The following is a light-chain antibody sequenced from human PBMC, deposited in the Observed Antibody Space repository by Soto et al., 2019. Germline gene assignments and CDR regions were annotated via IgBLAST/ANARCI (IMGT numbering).Light chain of an antibody. Sequence: DIVLTQSPDSLAVSLGERASINCKSSQSVLNSANNRNHLGWYQQKPGKSPKLLITWASSRESGVPERFSGSGSGTDFTLTISNLQAEDAAVYFCQQYFVTPPTFGRGTRVEIK. CDR2: WAS. J-gene: IGKJ1*01. CDR3: QQYFVTPPT. CDR1: QSVLNSANNRNH. V-gene: IGKV4-1*01.